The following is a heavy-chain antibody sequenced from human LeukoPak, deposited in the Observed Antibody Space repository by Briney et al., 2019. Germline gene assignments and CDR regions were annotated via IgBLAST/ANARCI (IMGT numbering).Heavy chain of an antibody. V-gene: IGHV4-34*01. CDR1: GGSFSGYY. D-gene: IGHD3-22*01. Sequence: PSETLSLTCAVYGGSFSGYYWSWIRQPPGKGPEWIGEINHSGSTNYNPSLKSLVTISVDTSKNQFSLKLSSVTAADTAVYYCARGQRSQYYYDSSGYSTTPFDYWGQGTLVTVSS. CDR3: ARGQRSQYYYDSSGYSTTPFDY. CDR2: INHSGST. J-gene: IGHJ4*02.